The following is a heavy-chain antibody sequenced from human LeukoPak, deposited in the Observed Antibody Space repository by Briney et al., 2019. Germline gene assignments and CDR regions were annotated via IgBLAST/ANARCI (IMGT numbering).Heavy chain of an antibody. Sequence: SETLSLTCAVYGGSFSGYYWSWIRQPPGKGLEWIGEINHSGSTNYNPSLKSRVTISVDTSKNQFSLKLGSVTAADTAVYYCARGLRYFDWLLPHFAYWGQGTLVTVSS. D-gene: IGHD3-9*01. CDR1: GGSFSGYY. CDR3: ARGLRYFDWLLPHFAY. CDR2: INHSGST. J-gene: IGHJ4*02. V-gene: IGHV4-34*01.